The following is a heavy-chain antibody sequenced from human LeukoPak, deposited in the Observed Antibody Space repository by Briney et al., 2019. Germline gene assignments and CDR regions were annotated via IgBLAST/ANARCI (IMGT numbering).Heavy chain of an antibody. CDR1: GFTFSSYG. D-gene: IGHD2-2*01. J-gene: IGHJ3*02. CDR2: ISYDGSNK. V-gene: IGHV3-30*18. CDR3: AKDFLGSSRAFDI. Sequence: GGSLRLSCAASGFTFSSYGMHWVRQAPGKGLEWVAVISYDGSNKYFADSVKGRFTISRDNSKNTLYLQMNSLRAEDTAVYYCAKDFLGSSRAFDIWGQGTMVTVCS.